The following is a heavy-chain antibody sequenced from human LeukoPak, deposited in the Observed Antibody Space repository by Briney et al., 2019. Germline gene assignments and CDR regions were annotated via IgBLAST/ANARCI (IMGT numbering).Heavy chain of an antibody. D-gene: IGHD3-22*01. CDR3: ARSHQYYYDSSGYYPLMN. J-gene: IGHJ4*02. CDR1: GGTFSSYA. CDR2: IIPIFGIA. Sequence: ASVKVSCKASGGTFSSYAISWVRQAPGQGLEWMGRIIPIFGIANYAQKFQGRVTITADKSTSTAYMELSSLRSEGTAVCYCARSHQYYYDSSGYYPLMNWGQGTLVTVSS. V-gene: IGHV1-69*04.